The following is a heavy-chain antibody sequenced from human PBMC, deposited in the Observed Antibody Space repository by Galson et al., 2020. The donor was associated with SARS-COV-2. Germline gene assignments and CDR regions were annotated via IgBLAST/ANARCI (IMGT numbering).Heavy chain of an antibody. Sequence: GGSLRLSCAASGFTFSSYGMHWVRQAPGKGLEWVAVISYDGSTKYYADSVKGRFTISRDNSKNTLYLQMNSLRAEDTAVYYCAKDWHSSGLVGIYYYDYGMDVCGQGTTVIGSS. V-gene: IGHV3-30*18. CDR3: AKDWHSSGLVGIYYYDYGMDV. J-gene: IGHJ6*02. CDR1: GFTFSSYG. CDR2: ISYDGSTK. D-gene: IGHD6-19*01.